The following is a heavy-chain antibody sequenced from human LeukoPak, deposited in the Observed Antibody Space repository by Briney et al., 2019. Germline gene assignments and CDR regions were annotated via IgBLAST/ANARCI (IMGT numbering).Heavy chain of an antibody. Sequence: SETLSLTCTVSGGSISTYYWNWIRQPPGKGLEWIGYISNSGITTYNPSLKSRVTISVDSSKSQFSLTMNSVTAADTAVYYCARSGGYSSSWSLWGQGTLVTVSS. D-gene: IGHD6-13*01. V-gene: IGHV4-59*01. CDR2: ISNSGIT. CDR3: ARSGGYSSSWSL. CDR1: GGSISTYY. J-gene: IGHJ4*02.